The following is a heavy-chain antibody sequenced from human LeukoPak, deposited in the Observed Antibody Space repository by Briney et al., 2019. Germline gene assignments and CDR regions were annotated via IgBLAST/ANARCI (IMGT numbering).Heavy chain of an antibody. D-gene: IGHD1-26*01. CDR1: GFTFSNYN. V-gene: IGHV3-21*01. J-gene: IGHJ6*03. CDR3: ARDPYSGSYGVYYYYYMDV. Sequence: GGSLRLSCVASGFTFSNYNMNWVRQAPGKGLEWVSSITSSSTYIYYADSVKGRFTISRDNAKNSLYLQMNSLRAEDSAVYYCARDPYSGSYGVYYYYYMDVWGKGTTVTISS. CDR2: ITSSSTYI.